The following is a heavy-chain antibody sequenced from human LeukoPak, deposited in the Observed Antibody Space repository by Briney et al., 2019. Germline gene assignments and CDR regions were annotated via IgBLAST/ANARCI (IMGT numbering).Heavy chain of an antibody. V-gene: IGHV3-7*01. CDR1: GFTFSSYW. D-gene: IGHD3-16*02. CDR3: ARDNPDYDYIWGSYRGGDAFDI. CDR2: IKQDGSEK. J-gene: IGHJ3*02. Sequence: GGSLRLSCAASGFTFSSYWMSWVRQAPGKGLEWLANIKQDGSEKYYVDSVKGRFTISRDNAKNSLYLQMNSLRAEDTAVYYCARDNPDYDYIWGSYRGGDAFDIWGQGTMVTVSS.